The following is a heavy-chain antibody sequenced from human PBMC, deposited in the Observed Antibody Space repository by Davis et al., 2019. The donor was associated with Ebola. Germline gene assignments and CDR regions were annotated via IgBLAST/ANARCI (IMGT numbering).Heavy chain of an antibody. CDR2: IIPIFGTA. Sequence: SVKVSCQASGGTFSSYAISWVRQAPGQGLEWMGGIIPIFGTANYAQKFQGRVTITADESTSTAYMELSSLRSEDTAVYYCASLPTCSSTSCRKFDYWGQGTLVTVSS. V-gene: IGHV1-69*13. CDR3: ASLPTCSSTSCRKFDY. CDR1: GGTFSSYA. J-gene: IGHJ4*02. D-gene: IGHD2-2*01.